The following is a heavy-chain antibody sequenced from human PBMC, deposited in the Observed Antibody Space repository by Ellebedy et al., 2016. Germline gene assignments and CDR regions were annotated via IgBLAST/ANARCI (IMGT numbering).Heavy chain of an antibody. J-gene: IGHJ6*03. V-gene: IGHV3-7*01. D-gene: IGHD2-21*01. CDR3: ARGTRGSRGVIKKTDYYMDV. CDR2: IKQDGSEK. Sequence: GESLKISXAASGFTFSSYWMSWVRQAPGKGLEWVANIKQDGSEKYYVDSVKGRFTISRDNAKNSLYLQMNSLRAEDTAVYYCARGTRGSRGVIKKTDYYMDVWGKGTTVTVSS. CDR1: GFTFSSYW.